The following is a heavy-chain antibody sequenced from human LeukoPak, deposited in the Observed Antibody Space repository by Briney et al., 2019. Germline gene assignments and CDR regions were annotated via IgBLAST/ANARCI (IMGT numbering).Heavy chain of an antibody. D-gene: IGHD3-10*01. Sequence: GGFLRLSCVASGFTFSGYWMTWVRQAPGQGLEWVANIGEDGNRQTYEDSLKGRFNISRDNARNSLYLQLDSLKAEDTAVYYCARDRGVVADGTVGWFDLWGQGTLVTVSS. V-gene: IGHV3-7*01. CDR1: GFTFSGYW. CDR2: IGEDGNRQ. CDR3: ARDRGVVADGTVGWFDL. J-gene: IGHJ5*02.